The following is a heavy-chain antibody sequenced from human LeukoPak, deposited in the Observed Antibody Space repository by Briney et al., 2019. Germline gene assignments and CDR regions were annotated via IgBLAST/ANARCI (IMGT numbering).Heavy chain of an antibody. CDR2: VSGYNGNT. J-gene: IGHJ4*02. V-gene: IGHV1-18*01. CDR3: ARSWTLVRGVIHSTNYFDY. Sequence: ASVKVSCKASGYSFSSYGISWVRQAPGQGPEWMGWVSGYNGNTKYAQKLQGRVTMTTDTSTSTAYMELRSLRSDDTAVYYCARSWTLVRGVIHSTNYFDYWGQGTLVTVSS. D-gene: IGHD3-10*01. CDR1: GYSFSSYG.